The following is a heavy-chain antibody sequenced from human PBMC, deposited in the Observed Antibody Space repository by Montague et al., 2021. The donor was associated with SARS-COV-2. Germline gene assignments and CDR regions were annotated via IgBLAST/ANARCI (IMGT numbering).Heavy chain of an antibody. CDR1: GGSISSGGYY. CDR2: IYYSGST. J-gene: IGHJ4*02. CDR3: ARASGKKTIFGVVISYFDY. Sequence: TLSLTCTVSGGSISSGGYYWSWIRQHPGKGLEWIGYIYYSGSTYYXXXLKSRVTIPVDTSKNQFSLKLSSVTAADTAVYYCARASGKKTIFGVVISYFDYWGQGTLVTVSS. V-gene: IGHV4-31*03. D-gene: IGHD3-3*01.